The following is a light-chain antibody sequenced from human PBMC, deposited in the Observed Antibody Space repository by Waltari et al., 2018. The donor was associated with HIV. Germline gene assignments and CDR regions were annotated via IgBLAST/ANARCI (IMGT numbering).Light chain of an antibody. Sequence: EIVLTQSPATLSLSPGERATLSCRASQSVFTYLAWYQQKPGQAPRLLIYDASNRATGIPARFSASGSGTDFTLTISSLEPEDFAVYFCQQRTKWPTFGGGTKLEIK. CDR1: QSVFTY. J-gene: IGKJ4*01. V-gene: IGKV3-11*01. CDR3: QQRTKWPT. CDR2: DAS.